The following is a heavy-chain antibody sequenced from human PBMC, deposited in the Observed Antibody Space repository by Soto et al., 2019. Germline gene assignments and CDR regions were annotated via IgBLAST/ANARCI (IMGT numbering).Heavy chain of an antibody. Sequence: QVQLVESGGGVVQPGRSLRLSCAASGFTFSSYGMHWVRQAPGKGLEWVAVIWYDGSNKYYADSVKGRFTISRDNSKNTLYLQMNSLRAEDTAVYYCARGYSSGWQYYFDYWGQGTLVTVSS. CDR1: GFTFSSYG. D-gene: IGHD6-19*01. V-gene: IGHV3-33*01. CDR2: IWYDGSNK. J-gene: IGHJ4*02. CDR3: ARGYSSGWQYYFDY.